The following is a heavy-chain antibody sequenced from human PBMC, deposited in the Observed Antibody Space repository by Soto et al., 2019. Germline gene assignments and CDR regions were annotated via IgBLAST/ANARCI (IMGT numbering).Heavy chain of an antibody. D-gene: IGHD3-22*01. J-gene: IGHJ5*02. CDR3: ARDRTDSGYYTNWLDP. V-gene: IGHV1-69*06. Sequence: SVKVTFKASGGTFGSDAITWVRQAPGQGLEWVGRIIPIFGTTNYAQNLQGRVTISADKSTLTSYMELHSLTSDDTALYYCARDRTDSGYYTNWLDPWGQGTQVTVSS. CDR2: IIPIFGTT. CDR1: GGTFGSDA.